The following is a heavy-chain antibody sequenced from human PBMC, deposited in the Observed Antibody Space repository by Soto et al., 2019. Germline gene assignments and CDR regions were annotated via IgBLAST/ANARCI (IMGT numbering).Heavy chain of an antibody. J-gene: IGHJ6*02. CDR1: GGSISSSSYY. CDR3: AGGPSYYYGMDV. CDR2: IYYSGST. V-gene: IGHV4-39*01. Sequence: QLQLQESGPGLVKPSETLSLTCTVSGGSISSSSYYWGWIRQPPGKGLEWIGSIYYSGSTYSNPSLKRRVPLPVDTSKNQFSLKLSSVTAADTAVYYCAGGPSYYYGMDVWGQGTTVTVSS.